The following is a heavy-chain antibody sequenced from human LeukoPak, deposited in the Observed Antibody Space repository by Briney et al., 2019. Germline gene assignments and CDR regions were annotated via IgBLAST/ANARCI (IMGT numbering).Heavy chain of an antibody. D-gene: IGHD3-10*01. CDR3: ARKEARSITMVRGVIITANWFDP. CDR2: ISYDGSNK. CDR1: GFTFSSYG. J-gene: IGHJ5*02. V-gene: IGHV3-30*03. Sequence: GGTLRLSCAASGFTFSSYGMSWVRQAPGKGLEWVAVISYDGSNKYYADSVKGRFTISRDNSKNTLYLQMNSLRSEDTAVYYCARKEARSITMVRGVIITANWFDPWGQGTLVTVSS.